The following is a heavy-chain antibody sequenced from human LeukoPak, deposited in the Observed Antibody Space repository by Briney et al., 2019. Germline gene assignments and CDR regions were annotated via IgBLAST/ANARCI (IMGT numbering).Heavy chain of an antibody. V-gene: IGHV4-39*07. CDR1: GGSISSSSYY. CDR3: ARDLKYYDILTGSYYWYFDL. CDR2: IYYSGST. D-gene: IGHD3-9*01. Sequence: SEILSLTCTVSGGSISSSSYYWGWIRQPPGKGLEWIGSIYYSGSTYYNPSLKSRVTISVDTSKNQFSLKLSSVTAADTAVYYCARDLKYYDILTGSYYWYFDLWGRGTLVTVSS. J-gene: IGHJ2*01.